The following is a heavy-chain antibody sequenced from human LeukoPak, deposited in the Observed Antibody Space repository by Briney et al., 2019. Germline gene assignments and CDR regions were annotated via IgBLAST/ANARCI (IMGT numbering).Heavy chain of an antibody. J-gene: IGHJ2*01. CDR2: IRYDGSNK. Sequence: GGSLRLSCAASGFTFSSYGMHWVRQAPGKGLEWVAFIRYDGSNKYYADSVKGRFTISRDNSKNTLYLQMNSLRAEDTAVYYCAKDSRILWWRGYFDLWGRGTLVTVSS. CDR3: AKDSRILWWRGYFDL. CDR1: GFTFSSYG. D-gene: IGHD2-21*01. V-gene: IGHV3-30*02.